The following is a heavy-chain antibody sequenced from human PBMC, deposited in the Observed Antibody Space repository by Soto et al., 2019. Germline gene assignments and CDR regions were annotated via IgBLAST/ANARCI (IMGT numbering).Heavy chain of an antibody. V-gene: IGHV3-15*01. CDR1: GFTFSNAW. CDR3: TIDNDYGDYYFDY. J-gene: IGHJ4*02. Sequence: EVQLVESGGGLVKPGGSLRLSCAASGFTFSNAWMSWVRQAPGKGLEWVGRIKSKTDGGTTDYAAPVKGRFTISRDDSKNTLYLQMNSLKTEDTAVYYCTIDNDYGDYYFDYWGQGTLVTVSS. D-gene: IGHD4-17*01. CDR2: IKSKTDGGTT.